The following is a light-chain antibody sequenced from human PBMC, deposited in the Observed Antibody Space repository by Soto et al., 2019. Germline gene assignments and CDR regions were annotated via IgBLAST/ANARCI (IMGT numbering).Light chain of an antibody. J-gene: IGLJ3*02. V-gene: IGLV2-11*01. CDR3: CSFAGSYTLWV. CDR1: SSDVGDYNY. Sequence: QSALTQPRSVSGSPGQSVTISCTGTSSDVGDYNYVSWYQQYPGKAPKLVIYDVSKRPSGVPDRFSGSKSGNTASLTISGLQAEDEADYYFCSFAGSYTLWVFGGGTKLTVL. CDR2: DVS.